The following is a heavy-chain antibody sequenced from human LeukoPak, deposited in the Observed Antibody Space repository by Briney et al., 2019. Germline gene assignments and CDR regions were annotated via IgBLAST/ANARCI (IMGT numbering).Heavy chain of an antibody. CDR1: GGSISSGGYY. D-gene: IGHD2-2*01. J-gene: IGHJ5*02. CDR3: ARVEFHCSSTSCEEGWFDP. V-gene: IGHV4-31*03. CDR2: IYYSGST. Sequence: SETLSLTCIVSGGSISSGGYYWSWIRQHPGKGLEWIGYIYYSGSTYYNPSLKSRVTISVDTSKNQFSLKPSSVTAADTAVYYCARVEFHCSSTSCEEGWFDPWGQGTLVTVSS.